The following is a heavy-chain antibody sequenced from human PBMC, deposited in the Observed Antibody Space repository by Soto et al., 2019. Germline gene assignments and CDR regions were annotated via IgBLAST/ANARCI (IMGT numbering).Heavy chain of an antibody. Sequence: GASVKVSCKASGGTFSSYAISWVRQAPGQGLEWMGGIIPIFGTANYAQKFQGRVTITADESTSTAYMELSSLRGEDTAVYYCAKDLTGYSMDVWGQGTTVTVSS. D-gene: IGHD2-21*01. CDR2: IIPIFGTA. CDR1: GGTFSSYA. J-gene: IGHJ6*02. V-gene: IGHV1-69*13. CDR3: AKDLTGYSMDV.